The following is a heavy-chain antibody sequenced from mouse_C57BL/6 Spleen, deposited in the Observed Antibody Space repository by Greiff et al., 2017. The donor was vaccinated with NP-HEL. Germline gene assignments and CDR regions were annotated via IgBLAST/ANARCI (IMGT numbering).Heavy chain of an antibody. Sequence: EVQLQQSGPELVKPGASVKISCKASGYTFTDYYMNWVKQSHGKSLEWIGDINPNNGGTSYNQKFKGKATLTVDKSSSTAYMELRSLTSEDSAVYYCARQGYYYGSSWDYWGQGTTLTVSS. J-gene: IGHJ2*01. V-gene: IGHV1-26*01. CDR3: ARQGYYYGSSWDY. CDR1: GYTFTDYY. CDR2: INPNNGGT. D-gene: IGHD1-1*01.